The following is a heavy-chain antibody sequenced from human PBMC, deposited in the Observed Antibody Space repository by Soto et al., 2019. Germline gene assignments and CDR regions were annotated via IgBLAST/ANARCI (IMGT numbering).Heavy chain of an antibody. Sequence: GGSLRLSCAASGFTFDDYAMHWVRQAPGKGLEWVSGISWNSGSIGYADSVKGRFTISRDNAKNSLYLQMNSLRAEDTALYYCAKGNPREMATMSYFDYWGQETLLTVSS. D-gene: IGHD5-12*01. CDR1: GFTFDDYA. CDR3: AKGNPREMATMSYFDY. J-gene: IGHJ4*02. CDR2: ISWNSGSI. V-gene: IGHV3-9*01.